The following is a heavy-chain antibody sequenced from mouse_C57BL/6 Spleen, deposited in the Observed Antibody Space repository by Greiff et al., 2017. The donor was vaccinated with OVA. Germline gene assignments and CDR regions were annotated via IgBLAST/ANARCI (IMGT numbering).Heavy chain of an antibody. V-gene: IGHV5-16*01. J-gene: IGHJ4*01. CDR1: GFTFSDYY. CDR2: INYDGSST. D-gene: IGHD2-4*01. Sequence: DVMLVESEGGLVQPGSSMKLSCTASGFTFSDYYMAWVRQVPEKGLEWVANINYDGSSTYYLDSLKSRFIISRDNAKNILYLQMSSLKSEDTATYYCARAPSIYYEYGGYAMDYWGQGTSVTVSS. CDR3: ARAPSIYYEYGGYAMDY.